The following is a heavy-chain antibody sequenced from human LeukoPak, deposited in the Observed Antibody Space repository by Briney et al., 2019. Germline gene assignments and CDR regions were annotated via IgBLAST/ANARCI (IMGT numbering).Heavy chain of an antibody. CDR1: WFTVRNNY. CDR3: VRKNRDFNAAFDI. D-gene: IGHD1-14*01. CDR2: SYSDSNT. V-gene: IGHV3-53*01. Sequence: GGALRLSCTTSWFTVRNNYMSWVRQAPGEGLEWVSISYSDSNTNYADSVKGRFTISRDTSQNTLSLQMNSLRAEDTAVYYCVRKNRDFNAAFDIWGQGTVVTVSS. J-gene: IGHJ3*02.